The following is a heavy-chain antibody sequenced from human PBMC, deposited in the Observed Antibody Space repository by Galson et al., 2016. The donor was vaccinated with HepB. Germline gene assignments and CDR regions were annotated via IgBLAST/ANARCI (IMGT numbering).Heavy chain of an antibody. Sequence: SLRLSCAASGFTRINYAMHWVRQAPGTGLDYVSNISTNGGYTTYADSVMGRFTISRDNSKNTLYLQMSSLRPEDTAVYYCVKGGYYDRKGFDYWGQGTLVTVSS. CDR3: VKGGYYDRKGFDY. CDR1: GFTRINYA. CDR2: ISTNGGYT. J-gene: IGHJ4*02. V-gene: IGHV3-64D*06. D-gene: IGHD3-22*01.